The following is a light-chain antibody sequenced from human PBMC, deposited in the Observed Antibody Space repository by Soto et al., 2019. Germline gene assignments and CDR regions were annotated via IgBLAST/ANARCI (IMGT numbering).Light chain of an antibody. CDR3: HQYCSSPSYT. Sequence: EIVLTQSPGTLSLSPGERATLSCRASQSVSSSYLDWYQQKPGQAPRLLIDVATSRAAGIPDRFSGSGSATAYTLTISSLKPDDFAVYYCHQYCSSPSYTFGQGTKVEIK. V-gene: IGKV3-20*01. CDR1: QSVSSSY. J-gene: IGKJ2*01. CDR2: VAT.